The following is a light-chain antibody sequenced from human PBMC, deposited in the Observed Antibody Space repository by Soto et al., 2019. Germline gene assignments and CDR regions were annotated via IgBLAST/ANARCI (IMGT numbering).Light chain of an antibody. Sequence: AIRMTQSPSSLSASTGDRVTITCRASQGISSYLAWYQQKPGKAPTLLIYAASTLQSGVPSRFSGSGSGTDLTLTNSCLQSEDFATYYCQPYYSYPLTFGGGTKVEIK. CDR3: QPYYSYPLT. V-gene: IGKV1-8*01. J-gene: IGKJ4*01. CDR1: QGISSY. CDR2: AAS.